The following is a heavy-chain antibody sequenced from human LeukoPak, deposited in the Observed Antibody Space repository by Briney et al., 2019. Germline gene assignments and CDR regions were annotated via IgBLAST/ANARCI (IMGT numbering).Heavy chain of an antibody. CDR3: TTELTYYFSMDV. D-gene: IGHD2/OR15-2a*01. V-gene: IGHV3-30*14. CDR1: GFTFSSYA. CDR2: ISYDGSNK. Sequence: GRSLRLSCAASGFTFSSYAMHWVRQAPGKGLEWVAVISYDGSNKYYADSVKGRFTISRDNSKNTLYLQMNSLRAEDTAVYFCTTELTYYFSMDVWGQGTTVTVSS. J-gene: IGHJ6*02.